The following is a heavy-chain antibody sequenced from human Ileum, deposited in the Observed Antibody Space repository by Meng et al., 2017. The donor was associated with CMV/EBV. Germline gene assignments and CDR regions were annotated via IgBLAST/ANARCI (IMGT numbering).Heavy chain of an antibody. CDR2: MFYGGST. J-gene: IGHJ1*01. Sequence: CSVSGGSISSSGHFWGWIRQPPGKGPEWIGSMFYGGSTYYTPSLKSRVTISVDTSKNQFSLRLSSMTAADTAVYYCATDRDHLLFGSWGQGSLVTVSS. D-gene: IGHD2-2*01. V-gene: IGHV4-39*07. CDR3: ATDRDHLLFGS. CDR1: GGSISSSGHF.